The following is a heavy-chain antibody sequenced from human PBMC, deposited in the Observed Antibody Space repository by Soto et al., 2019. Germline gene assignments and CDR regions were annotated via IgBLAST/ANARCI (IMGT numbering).Heavy chain of an antibody. J-gene: IGHJ4*01. V-gene: IGHV4-38-2*02. CDR1: DYSISRGYY. Sequence: SETLSLTCAVSDYSISRGYYWGWIRQPPGKGLEWIGSIFHNGNAYYTPSLKRRVTISVDTSKNQFSLTLTSVTAADTAVYYCARDYSDTNGYYYFGYWGHGTLVTVSS. CDR3: ARDYSDTNGYYYFGY. D-gene: IGHD3-22*01. CDR2: IFHNGNA.